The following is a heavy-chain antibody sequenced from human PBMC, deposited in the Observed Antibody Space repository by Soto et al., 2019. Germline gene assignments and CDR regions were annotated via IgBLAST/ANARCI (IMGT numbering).Heavy chain of an antibody. Sequence: EVQLVESGGGLVKPGGSLRLSCAASGFTFSAYSMTWVRQAPGKGLEWVSSITSGSDYIYYADSLRGRFTISRDNAKNSLYLQMHSLRAEDTAFYYCARVDGYMYPNDYWGQGTLVTVSS. D-gene: IGHD5-12*01. CDR3: ARVDGYMYPNDY. V-gene: IGHV3-21*02. J-gene: IGHJ4*02. CDR1: GFTFSAYS. CDR2: ITSGSDYI.